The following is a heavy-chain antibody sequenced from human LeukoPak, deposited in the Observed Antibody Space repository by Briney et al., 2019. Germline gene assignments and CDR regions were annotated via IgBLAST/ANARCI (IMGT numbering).Heavy chain of an antibody. CDR2: IYYSGST. J-gene: IGHJ3*02. Sequence: SETLSLTCTVSGGSISNGDYYWTWIRQHPGKGLEWIGYIYYSGSTYYNPSLKSRVVVSVDTSKNQFSLKLKSVTAADTAVYYCARDRRWLRFHGFDIWGQGTMVTVSS. D-gene: IGHD5-12*01. V-gene: IGHV4-31*03. CDR3: ARDRRWLRFHGFDI. CDR1: GGSISNGDYY.